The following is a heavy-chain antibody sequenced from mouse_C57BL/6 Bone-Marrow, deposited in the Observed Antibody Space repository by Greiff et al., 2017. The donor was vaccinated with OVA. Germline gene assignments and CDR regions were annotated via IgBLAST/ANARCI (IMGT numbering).Heavy chain of an antibody. V-gene: IGHV5-4*01. CDR1: GFTFSSYA. D-gene: IGHD4-1*01. Sequence: EVQLVESGGGLVKPGGSLKLSCAASGFTFSSYAMSWVRQTPEKRLEWVATISDGGSYTYYPDNVKGRFTISRDTAKNNLYLQMSHLKSEDTAMYYCAREGATGDYYDYWGQGTTLTVSS. CDR2: ISDGGSYT. J-gene: IGHJ2*01. CDR3: AREGATGDYYDY.